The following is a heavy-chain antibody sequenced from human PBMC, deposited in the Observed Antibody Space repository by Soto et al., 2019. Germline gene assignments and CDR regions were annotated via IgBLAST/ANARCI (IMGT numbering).Heavy chain of an antibody. Sequence: EVQLLESGGGLVQPGGSLRLSCAASGFKFSTYAMSWVRQAPGKGLEWVSTIRGSGGGTSYADSVKGRFTISRDNAKNMMWLRMSGLGVEDTALYECATDYVVVFGGPIGFWGQGTLVSVSS. CDR2: IRGSGGGT. CDR1: GFKFSTYA. CDR3: ATDYVVVFGGPIGF. V-gene: IGHV3-23*01. D-gene: IGHD3-16*01. J-gene: IGHJ4*02.